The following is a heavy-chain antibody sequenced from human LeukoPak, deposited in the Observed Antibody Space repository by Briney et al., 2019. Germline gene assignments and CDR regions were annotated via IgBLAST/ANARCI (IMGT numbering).Heavy chain of an antibody. Sequence: GGSLRLSCAASGFTFSSYSMNWVRQAPGKGLEWVSSISSSSSYIYYADSVKGRFTISRDNAKNSLYLQMNSLRAEDTAVYYCARGGSWYPYFDYWGQGTLVTVSS. CDR1: GFTFSSYS. CDR3: ARGGSWYPYFDY. V-gene: IGHV3-21*01. J-gene: IGHJ4*02. D-gene: IGHD6-13*01. CDR2: ISSSSSYI.